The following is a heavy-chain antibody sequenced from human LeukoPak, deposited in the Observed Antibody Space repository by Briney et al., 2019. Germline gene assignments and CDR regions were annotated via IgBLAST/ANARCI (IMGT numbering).Heavy chain of an antibody. CDR1: GLTVSSNY. Sequence: GGSLRLSCAASGLTVSSNYMSWVRQAPGKGLEWVSVMYRRDATYYADSVKGRFTMSRDSSKNTVYLQMNSLRSEDTAVYYCARDLPDQGAYWGQGTLVSVSS. D-gene: IGHD1-14*01. V-gene: IGHV3-53*01. CDR2: MYRRDAT. J-gene: IGHJ4*02. CDR3: ARDLPDQGAY.